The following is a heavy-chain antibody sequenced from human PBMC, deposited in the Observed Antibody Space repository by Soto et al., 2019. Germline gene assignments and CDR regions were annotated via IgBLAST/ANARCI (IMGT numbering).Heavy chain of an antibody. CDR1: GYTFTSYG. Sequence: EASVKVSCKASGYTFTSYGISWVRQAPGQGLEWMGWISAYNGNTNYAQKLQGRVTMTTDTSTSTAYMELRSLRSDDTAVYYCARGIQLELPYYYYMDVWGKGTTVTVSS. V-gene: IGHV1-18*01. CDR3: ARGIQLELPYYYYMDV. J-gene: IGHJ6*03. D-gene: IGHD1-7*01. CDR2: ISAYNGNT.